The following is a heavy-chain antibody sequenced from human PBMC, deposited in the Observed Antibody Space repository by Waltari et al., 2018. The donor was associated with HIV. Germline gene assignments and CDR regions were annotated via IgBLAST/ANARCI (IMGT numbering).Heavy chain of an antibody. CDR2: ISYDGNNK. Sequence: QVQLVESGGGVVQPGRSLRLSCAASGFTFSNYAMHWVRQAPGKGLGWLAVISYDGNNKYYADSVQCRFAISRDNSKNTLYLQMNSLRNDDTAVFYCASGYCSGPSCYSSAYWGQGTLVTVSS. CDR1: GFTFSNYA. J-gene: IGHJ4*02. D-gene: IGHD2-2*03. CDR3: ASGYCSGPSCYSSAY. V-gene: IGHV3-30*09.